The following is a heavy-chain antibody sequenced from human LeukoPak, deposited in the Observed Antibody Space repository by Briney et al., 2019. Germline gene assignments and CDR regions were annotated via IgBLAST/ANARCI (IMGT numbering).Heavy chain of an antibody. J-gene: IGHJ4*02. V-gene: IGHV1-69*13. CDR1: GGTFISYA. Sequence: GASVKVSCKASGGTFISYAISWVRQAPGQGLEWMGGIIPIFGTANYAQKFQGRVTITADESTSTAYMELSSLRSEDTAVYYCARSSGSYYNLGYWGQGTLVTVSS. CDR2: IIPIFGTA. CDR3: ARSSGSYYNLGY. D-gene: IGHD3-10*01.